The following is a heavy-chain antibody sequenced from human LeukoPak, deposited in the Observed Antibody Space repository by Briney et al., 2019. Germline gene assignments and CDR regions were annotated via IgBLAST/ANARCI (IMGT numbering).Heavy chain of an antibody. D-gene: IGHD3-3*01. Sequence: ASVKVSCKASGYTFTSYGISWVRQAPGQGLEWMGWISAYNGNTNYAQKLQGRVTMTTDTSTSTAYMELRSLRSDDTAVYYCARANPSVLRCLEWSHMDVWGKGTTVTVFS. CDR2: ISAYNGNT. J-gene: IGHJ6*03. CDR1: GYTFTSYG. CDR3: ARANPSVLRCLEWSHMDV. V-gene: IGHV1-18*01.